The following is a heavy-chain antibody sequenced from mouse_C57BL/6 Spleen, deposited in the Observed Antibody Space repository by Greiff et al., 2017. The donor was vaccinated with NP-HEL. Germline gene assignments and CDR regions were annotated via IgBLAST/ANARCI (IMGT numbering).Heavy chain of an antibody. J-gene: IGHJ2*01. Sequence: EVKLVESGGGLVKPGGSLKLSCAASGFTFSDYGMHWVRQAPEKGLEWVAYISSGRSTIYYADTVKGRFTISRDNAKNTLFLQMTSLRSEDTAMYYCARPGYSNPYYFDYWGQGTTLTVSS. CDR3: ARPGYSNPYYFDY. V-gene: IGHV5-17*01. D-gene: IGHD2-5*01. CDR2: ISSGRSTI. CDR1: GFTFSDYG.